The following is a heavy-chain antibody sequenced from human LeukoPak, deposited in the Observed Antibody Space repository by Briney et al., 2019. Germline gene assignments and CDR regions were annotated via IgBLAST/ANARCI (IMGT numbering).Heavy chain of an antibody. Sequence: GGSLRLSCAASGFTFSSYWMSWVRQAPGKGLEWVANIKQDGSEKYYVDSVKGRFTISRDNAKNSLYQQMNSLRAEDTAVYYCAREDRGGYPDYWGQGTLVTVSS. D-gene: IGHD3-22*01. CDR2: IKQDGSEK. CDR3: AREDRGGYPDY. CDR1: GFTFSSYW. V-gene: IGHV3-7*01. J-gene: IGHJ4*02.